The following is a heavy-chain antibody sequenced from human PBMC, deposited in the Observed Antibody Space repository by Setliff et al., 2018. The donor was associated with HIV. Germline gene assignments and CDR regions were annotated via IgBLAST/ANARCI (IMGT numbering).Heavy chain of an antibody. CDR3: ATYHRPTGYPRVFDV. J-gene: IGHJ3*01. Sequence: PGGSLRLSCAGSGFNFDDYGMSWVRQGPGKGLEWVSGINWDGSSTGYADYVKGRFTISRDNRRRSLYLQMYSLHPGDTALYFCATYHRPTGYPRVFDVWGQGTMVTVSS. D-gene: IGHD7-27*01. CDR2: INWDGSST. V-gene: IGHV3-20*04. CDR1: GFNFDDYG.